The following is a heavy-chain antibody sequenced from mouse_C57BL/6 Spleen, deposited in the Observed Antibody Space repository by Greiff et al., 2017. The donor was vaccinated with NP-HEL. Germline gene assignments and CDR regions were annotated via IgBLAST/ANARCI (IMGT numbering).Heavy chain of an antibody. V-gene: IGHV3-6*01. CDR1: GYSITSGYY. J-gene: IGHJ3*01. Sequence: EVKLEESGPGLVKPSQSLSLTCSVTGYSITSGYYWNWIRQFPGNKLEWMGYISYDGSNNYNPSLKNRISITRDTSKNQFFLKLNSVTTEDTATYDCARYYDYDEAFAYWGQGTLVTVSA. CDR3: ARYYDYDEAFAY. CDR2: ISYDGSN. D-gene: IGHD2-4*01.